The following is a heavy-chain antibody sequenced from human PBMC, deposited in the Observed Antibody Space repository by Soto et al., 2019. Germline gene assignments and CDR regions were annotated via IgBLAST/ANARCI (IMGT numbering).Heavy chain of an antibody. V-gene: IGHV1-69*13. Sequence: SVKVSCKASGGAFGRYSVSWVRQAPGQGLEWIGGVIPVFNTSNYSLKFQGRVAIFADLSTSTVFMELRSLRSEDTALYYCARGDEMTAVTIFEYWGQGTLVTAPQ. CDR3: ARGDEMTAVTIFEY. CDR2: VIPVFNTS. D-gene: IGHD4-17*01. J-gene: IGHJ4*02. CDR1: GGAFGRYS.